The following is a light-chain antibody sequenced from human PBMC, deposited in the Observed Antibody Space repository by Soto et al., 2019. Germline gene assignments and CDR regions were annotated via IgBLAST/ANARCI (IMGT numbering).Light chain of an antibody. J-gene: IGLJ2*01. Sequence: QAVVAQPPSVSGAPGQRVTISCTGSSSNIGSGFDVHWYQQLPGTAPKVVIFGNNNRPSGVPDRFSGSKSGTSASLAIAGLQVEDEASYYCQSYDSSLRNVVFGGGTQLTVL. CDR1: SSNIGSGFD. CDR2: GNN. V-gene: IGLV1-40*01. CDR3: QSYDSSLRNVV.